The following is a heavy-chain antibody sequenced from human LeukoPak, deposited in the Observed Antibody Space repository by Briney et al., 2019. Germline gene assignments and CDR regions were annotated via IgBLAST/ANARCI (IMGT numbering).Heavy chain of an antibody. J-gene: IGHJ4*02. CDR1: GFTFSSYE. V-gene: IGHV3-48*03. Sequence: GGSLRLSCAASGFTFSSYEMNWVRQAPGKGLEWVSYISSSGSTIYYADSVKGRFTISRDNAKNSLYLQMNSLRAEDTAVYYYASRYYDSSGYSDYWGQGTLVTVSS. CDR3: ASRYYDSSGYSDY. CDR2: ISSSGSTI. D-gene: IGHD3-22*01.